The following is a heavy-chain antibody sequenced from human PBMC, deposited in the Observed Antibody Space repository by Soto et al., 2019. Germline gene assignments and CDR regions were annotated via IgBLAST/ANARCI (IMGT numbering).Heavy chain of an antibody. V-gene: IGHV1-18*04. J-gene: IGHJ3*02. CDR1: GYPFTSFG. CDR3: AKDGYGNNDGDALHI. CDR2: ISTDNGKA. Sequence: QGQLVQSGAEVKKPGASVKVSCKASGYPFTSFGITWVRQAPGQGLEWMGWISTDNGKANYAQKLQGRVTVTRDTSTNTAYMELRSLRTDDTAVYYCAKDGYGNNDGDALHIWGQGTMVTVSS. D-gene: IGHD4-4*01.